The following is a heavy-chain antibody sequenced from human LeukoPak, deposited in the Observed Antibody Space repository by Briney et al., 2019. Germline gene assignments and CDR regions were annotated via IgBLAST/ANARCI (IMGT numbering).Heavy chain of an antibody. CDR1: GFTFDDYA. V-gene: IGHV3-43D*03. D-gene: IGHD3-22*01. CDR3: AKDTGRGYYDSSGFFDY. CDR2: ISWDGGST. J-gene: IGHJ4*02. Sequence: GGSLRLSCAASGFTFDDYAMHWVRQAPGKGLEWISLISWDGGSTYYADSVKGRFTISRDNSKNSLYLQMNSLRAEDTALYYCAKDTGRGYYDSSGFFDYWGQGTLVTVSS.